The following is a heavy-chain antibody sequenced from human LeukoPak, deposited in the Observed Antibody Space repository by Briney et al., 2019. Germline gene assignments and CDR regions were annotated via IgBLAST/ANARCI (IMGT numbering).Heavy chain of an antibody. CDR3: AREAWRPYLDY. D-gene: IGHD3-3*01. J-gene: IGHJ4*02. Sequence: GGSLRLSCAASGFIFRTHAMSWVRQAPGKGLEWLSTITITDYGAYYIDSVKGRFTMSRDNSKNELYLEMNSLRVEDTAVYYCAREAWRPYLDYWGQGALVTVSS. CDR1: GFIFRTHA. CDR2: ITITDYGA. V-gene: IGHV3-23*01.